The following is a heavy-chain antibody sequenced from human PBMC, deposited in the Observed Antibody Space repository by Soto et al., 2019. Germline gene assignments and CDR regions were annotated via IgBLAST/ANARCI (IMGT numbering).Heavy chain of an antibody. Sequence: QVQLVESGGGLVKPGGSLRLSCAASGFTFSDHYMSWIRQAPGKGLEWLSYIGSDGSPKFYADSVKGRFTISRDNAKNSLFLQMNILRVEHTDVYYCARDRRYDFWSGYSAPFDSWGQGTLVTVSS. CDR1: GFTFSDHY. CDR2: IGSDGSPK. D-gene: IGHD3-3*01. CDR3: ARDRRYDFWSGYSAPFDS. J-gene: IGHJ4*02. V-gene: IGHV3-11*01.